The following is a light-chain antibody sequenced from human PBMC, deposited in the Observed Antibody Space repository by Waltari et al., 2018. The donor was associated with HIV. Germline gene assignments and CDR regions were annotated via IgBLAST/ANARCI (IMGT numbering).Light chain of an antibody. J-gene: IGLJ3*02. V-gene: IGLV2-14*01. CDR3: SSYTSSSSLM. CDR1: SSDVGGYNF. CDR2: EVS. Sequence: QPALTQPASVSGSPGQSITISCTGTSSDVGGYNFVSWYQQHPGKAPKLMIAEVSNRPSGVSNRFSGSKSGNTASLTISGLLAEDEADYYCSSYTSSSSLMFGGGTKLTVL.